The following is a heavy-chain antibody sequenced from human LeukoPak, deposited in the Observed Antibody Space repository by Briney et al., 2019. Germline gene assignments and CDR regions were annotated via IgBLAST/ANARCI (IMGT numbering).Heavy chain of an antibody. J-gene: IGHJ4*02. CDR1: GFTFSSYA. V-gene: IGHV3-23*01. CDR3: AKRSSYTGGADFDY. D-gene: IGHD2-2*02. CDR2: ISGSGGST. Sequence: EGSLRLSCAASGFTFSSYAMSWVRQAPGKGLEWVSAISGSGGSTYYADSVKGRFTISRDNSKNTLYLQMNSLRAEDTAVYYCAKRSSYTGGADFDYWGQGTLVTVSS.